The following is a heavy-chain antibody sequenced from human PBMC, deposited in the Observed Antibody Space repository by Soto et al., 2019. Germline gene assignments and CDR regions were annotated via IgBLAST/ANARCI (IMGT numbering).Heavy chain of an antibody. Sequence: QVQLVESGGGVVQPGRSLRLSCAASGFTFSSYAMHWVRQAPGKGLEWVAVISYDGSNKYYAGSVKGRFTMSRDNSKNTLCVQTDSLSAEDXAGXXXAXXXXXRGMDVWCHGSTVTVSS. CDR2: ISYDGSNK. CDR3: AXXXXXRGMDV. V-gene: IGHV3-30-3*01. J-gene: IGHJ6*02. CDR1: GFTFSSYA.